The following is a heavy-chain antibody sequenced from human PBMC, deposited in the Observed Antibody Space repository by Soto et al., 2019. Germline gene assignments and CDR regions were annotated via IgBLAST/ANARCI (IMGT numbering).Heavy chain of an antibody. CDR2: INPNTGDT. J-gene: IGHJ6*02. V-gene: IGHV1-2*04. D-gene: IGHD2-8*01. CDR3: ARYGRSYYYYYGMDV. Sequence: ASVKVSCKASGYTFTGYYMHWVRQAPGQGLEWMGWINPNTGDTTYVRKFQGWVTMTRDTSISTVYMELSRLRSDDTAVYYCARYGRSYYYYYGMDVWGQGTTVTVSS. CDR1: GYTFTGYY.